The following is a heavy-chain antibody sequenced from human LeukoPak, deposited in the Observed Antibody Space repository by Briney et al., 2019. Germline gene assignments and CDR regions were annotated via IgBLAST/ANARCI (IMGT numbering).Heavy chain of an antibody. V-gene: IGHV3-74*01. CDR2: ISPTGSTT. Sequence: GGSLRLSCIASGFSFSGHWMHWARQLPGRGLVWVSRISPTGSTTSYADSVKGRFTVSRDNAKNTLYLQVNNLRAEDTAVYYCARGPNSNWSGLDFWGQGTLLTVSS. CDR3: ARGPNSNWSGLDF. J-gene: IGHJ4*02. CDR1: GFSFSGHW. D-gene: IGHD6-6*01.